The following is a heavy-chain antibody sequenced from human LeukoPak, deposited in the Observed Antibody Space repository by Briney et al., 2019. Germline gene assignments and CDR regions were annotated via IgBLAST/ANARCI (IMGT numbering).Heavy chain of an antibody. D-gene: IGHD4-17*01. CDR2: ISGSSSYI. Sequence: GGSLRLSCAASGFTFMSYTMNWIRQAPGKGLEWVASISGSSSYIYYADSVKGRFTISRDSAKDSLYLQMNSLRAEDTAIYYCAREPPSTVLNWFDPWGQGTLVTVSS. J-gene: IGHJ5*02. V-gene: IGHV3-21*01. CDR1: GFTFMSYT. CDR3: AREPPSTVLNWFDP.